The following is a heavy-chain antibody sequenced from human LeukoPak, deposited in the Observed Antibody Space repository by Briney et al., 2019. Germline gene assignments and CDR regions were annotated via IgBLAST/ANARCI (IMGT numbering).Heavy chain of an antibody. D-gene: IGHD4-17*01. CDR1: GYSSTSYW. V-gene: IGHV5-51*01. J-gene: IGHJ3*02. Sequence: GESLKISCKGSGYSSTSYWIGWVRQMPGKGLEWMGIIYPGDSDTRYSPSFQGQVTISADKSISTAYLQWSSLKASDTAMYYCARRGLDYGDYASHDAFDIWGQGTMVTVSS. CDR3: ARRGLDYGDYASHDAFDI. CDR2: IYPGDSDT.